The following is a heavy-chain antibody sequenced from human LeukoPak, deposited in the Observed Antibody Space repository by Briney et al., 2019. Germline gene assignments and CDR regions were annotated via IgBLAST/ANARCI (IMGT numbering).Heavy chain of an antibody. Sequence: PGGSLRLSCAGSGFTFSSNWMHWVRQAPGKGLVWVSRINTDGSTTTYEESVKGRFTISRDNAKNTLYLQMNSLRDEATAVYYCARESRWELDYWGQGTLVTVSS. CDR2: INTDGSTT. J-gene: IGHJ4*02. D-gene: IGHD1-26*01. V-gene: IGHV3-74*01. CDR1: GFTFSSNW. CDR3: ARESRWELDY.